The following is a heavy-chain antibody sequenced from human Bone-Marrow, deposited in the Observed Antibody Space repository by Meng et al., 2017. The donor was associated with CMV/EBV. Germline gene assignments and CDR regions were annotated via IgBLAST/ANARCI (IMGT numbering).Heavy chain of an antibody. J-gene: IGHJ4*02. D-gene: IGHD7-27*01. CDR2: IYTSGST. CDR1: GGSISSGSYY. CDR3: ASMLTGDPLRDY. V-gene: IGHV4-61*02. Sequence: QVQRRASVPGLVKPSQTLSLTCTVSGGSISSGSYYWSWIRQPAGKGLEWIGRIYTSGSTYYNPSLKSRVTISVDTSKNQFSLKLSSVTAADTAVYYCASMLTGDPLRDYWGQGTLVTVSS.